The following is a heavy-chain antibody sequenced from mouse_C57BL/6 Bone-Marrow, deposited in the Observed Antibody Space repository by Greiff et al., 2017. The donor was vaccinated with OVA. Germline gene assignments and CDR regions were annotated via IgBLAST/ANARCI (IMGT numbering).Heavy chain of an antibody. V-gene: IGHV1-50*01. D-gene: IGHD2-4*01. CDR1: GYTFTSYW. Sequence: QVQLQQPGAELVKPGASVKLSCKASGYTFTSYWMQWVKQRPGQGLEWIGEIDPSDSYTNYNQQFKGKATLTVDTSSSTAYMQLSSLTSEDSAVYYCARGGYYDYSYWDFDVWGTGTTVTVSS. J-gene: IGHJ1*03. CDR3: ARGGYYDYSYWDFDV. CDR2: IDPSDSYT.